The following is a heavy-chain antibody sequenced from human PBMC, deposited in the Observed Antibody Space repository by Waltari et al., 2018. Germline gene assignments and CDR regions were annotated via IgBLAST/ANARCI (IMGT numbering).Heavy chain of an antibody. CDR3: ARAHSSSWYADDY. Sequence: MNWVRQAPGKGLEWVSYISSSSSTIYYADSVKGRFTISRDNAKNSLYLQMNSLRAEDTAVYYCARAHSSSWYADDYWGQGTLVTVSS. V-gene: IGHV3-48*01. D-gene: IGHD6-13*01. J-gene: IGHJ4*02. CDR2: ISSSSSTI.